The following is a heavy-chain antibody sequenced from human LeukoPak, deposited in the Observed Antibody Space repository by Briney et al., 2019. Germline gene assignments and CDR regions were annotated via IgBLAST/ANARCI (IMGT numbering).Heavy chain of an antibody. CDR3: AKAPVTTCRGAFCYPFDY. J-gene: IGHJ4*02. Sequence: GGSLRLSCVASGFTFSSCAMSWVRQAPGKGLEWVSAISGSGGSTYYADSVKGRFTISRDNSKNTLYLQMNSLRPEDAAVYYCAKAPVTTCRGAFCYPFDYWGLGTLVTVSS. CDR1: GFTFSSCA. D-gene: IGHD2-15*01. CDR2: ISGSGGST. V-gene: IGHV3-23*01.